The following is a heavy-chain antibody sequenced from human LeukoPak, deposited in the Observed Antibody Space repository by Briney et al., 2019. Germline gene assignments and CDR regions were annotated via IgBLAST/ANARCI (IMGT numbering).Heavy chain of an antibody. Sequence: SETLSLTCTVSGSSINNYYWNWIRQPPGKGLEWIGEINHSGSTNYNPSLKSRVTISVDTSKNQFSLKLSSVTAADTAVYYCAREPSTRITMVRGVSNWGQGTLVTVSS. V-gene: IGHV4-34*01. CDR1: GSSINNYY. D-gene: IGHD3-10*01. CDR3: AREPSTRITMVRGVSN. CDR2: INHSGST. J-gene: IGHJ4*02.